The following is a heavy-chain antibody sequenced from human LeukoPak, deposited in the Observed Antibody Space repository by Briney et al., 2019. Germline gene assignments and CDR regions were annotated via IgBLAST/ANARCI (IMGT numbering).Heavy chain of an antibody. Sequence: ASVKVSCKASGYTFTGYYMHWVRQAPGQGLEWMGWINPNSGGTNYAQKFQGRVTMTRDTSISTAYMELSRLTSDDTAVYYCARDRGAMVRGVIMGSYWGQGTLVTVSS. V-gene: IGHV1-2*02. CDR1: GYTFTGYY. J-gene: IGHJ4*02. D-gene: IGHD3-10*01. CDR3: ARDRGAMVRGVIMGSY. CDR2: INPNSGGT.